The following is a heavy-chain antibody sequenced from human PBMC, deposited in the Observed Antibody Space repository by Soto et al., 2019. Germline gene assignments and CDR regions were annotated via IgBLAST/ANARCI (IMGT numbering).Heavy chain of an antibody. CDR2: IKSKTNGGTT. Sequence: GGSLRLSCAASGLTFTNAWMTWVRQAPGKGLEWVGRIKSKTNGGTTDYAAPVKGRFTISRDDSKNTLYLQMNSLKTEDTAVYYCTTTEGGGYNYSCGPGTLVT. J-gene: IGHJ4*02. V-gene: IGHV3-15*01. CDR3: TTTEGGGYNYS. D-gene: IGHD6-25*01. CDR1: GLTFTNAW.